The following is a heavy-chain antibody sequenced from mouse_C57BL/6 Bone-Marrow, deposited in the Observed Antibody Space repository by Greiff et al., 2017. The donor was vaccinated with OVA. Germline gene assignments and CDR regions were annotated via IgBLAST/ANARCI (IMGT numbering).Heavy chain of an antibody. Sequence: EVKVVESGGGLVQPKGSLKLSCAASGFSFNTYAMNWVRQAPGKGLEWVARIRSKSNNYESYYADSVKDIFTISRDDSESMLYLQMNNVKTEDTAMYYCVRHEGCGNSSFAYWGQGTLVTVSA. V-gene: IGHV10-1*01. CDR2: IRSKSNNYES. CDR3: VRHEGCGNSSFAY. D-gene: IGHD2-1*01. J-gene: IGHJ3*01. CDR1: GFSFNTYA.